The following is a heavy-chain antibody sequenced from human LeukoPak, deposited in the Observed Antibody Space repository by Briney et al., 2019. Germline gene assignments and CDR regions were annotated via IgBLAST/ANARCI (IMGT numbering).Heavy chain of an antibody. CDR2: ISYDGSNK. D-gene: IGHD3-10*01. Sequence: GGSLRLSCAASGFTFSSYGMHWVRQAPGKGLEWVAVISYDGSNKYYADSVKGRFTISRDNSKNTLYLQMNSLRAEDTAVYYRAKVGGYGSPFDYWGQGTLVTVSS. CDR1: GFTFSSYG. V-gene: IGHV3-30*18. CDR3: AKVGGYGSPFDY. J-gene: IGHJ4*02.